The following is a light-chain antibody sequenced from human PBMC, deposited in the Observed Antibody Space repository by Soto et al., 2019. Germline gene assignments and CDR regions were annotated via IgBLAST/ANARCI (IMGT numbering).Light chain of an antibody. J-gene: IGLJ1*01. CDR1: GSDIGYFNY. CDR2: EVD. Sequence: QLVLTQPASVSGSPGQSITISCTGTGSDIGYFNYVSWYQQQPGKAPKLMIYEVDNRPSGVSIRFSGSKSGSTASLTISGLQAEDEADYYCKSYAVGSTYVFGTGTKLTVL. CDR3: KSYAVGSTYV. V-gene: IGLV2-14*01.